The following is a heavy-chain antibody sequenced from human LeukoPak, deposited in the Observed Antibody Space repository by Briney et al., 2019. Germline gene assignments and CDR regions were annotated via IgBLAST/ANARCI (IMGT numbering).Heavy chain of an antibody. Sequence: GGSLRLSCAASGFTFSSYGMHWVRQAPGKGLEWVAVISYDGSNKYYADSVKGRFTISRDNSKNTLYLQMNSLRAEDTAVYYCAKDKEQWLVHSWYFDLWGRGTLVTVSS. J-gene: IGHJ2*01. D-gene: IGHD6-19*01. V-gene: IGHV3-30*18. CDR1: GFTFSSYG. CDR3: AKDKEQWLVHSWYFDL. CDR2: ISYDGSNK.